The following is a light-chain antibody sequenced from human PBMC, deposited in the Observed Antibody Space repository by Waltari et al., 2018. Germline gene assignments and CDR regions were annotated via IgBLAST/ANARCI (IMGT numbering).Light chain of an antibody. Sequence: DIQMTQSPSTLSASVGDRVTITCRASRTISGWLAWYQQRPGKAPKLLISRASTLQSGVPSRFSGSGSGTEFTLTISGLQPDDFATYYCLQYSTLSLWTFGQGTRVDIK. V-gene: IGKV1-5*03. CDR3: LQYSTLSLWT. CDR1: RTISGW. J-gene: IGKJ1*01. CDR2: RAS.